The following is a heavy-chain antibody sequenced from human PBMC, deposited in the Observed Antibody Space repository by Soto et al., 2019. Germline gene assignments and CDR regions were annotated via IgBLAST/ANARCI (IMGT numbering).Heavy chain of an antibody. CDR1: GGTLSSHS. CDR3: ARAPGGHDPGGNSMAA. V-gene: IGHV1-69*02. D-gene: IGHD5-12*01. Sequence: GASVKVSCKASGGTLSSHSITWVRQAPGQGLEWVGRIITFLGKPNFAQKFQGRVTLTADRSTNTAYMELTSLTSDDTAVYYCARAPGGHDPGGNSMAAWGTGPPVP. J-gene: IGHJ5*01. CDR2: IITFLGKP.